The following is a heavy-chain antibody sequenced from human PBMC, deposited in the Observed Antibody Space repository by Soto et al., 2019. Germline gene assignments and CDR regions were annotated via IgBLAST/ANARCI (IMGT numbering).Heavy chain of an antibody. CDR3: ARDSTRRGACDI. CDR1: DGSFGVYY. CDR2: INHSGST. V-gene: IGHV4-34*01. J-gene: IGHJ3*02. D-gene: IGHD4-4*01. Sequence: PSETLSLTCAIYDGSFGVYYWIWIRQSPGEGLEWIGEINHSGSTNYNPSLKSRVTMSVDASKNQFSLKLSSVTAADTAVYYCARDSTRRGACDIWGQGTTVTVSS.